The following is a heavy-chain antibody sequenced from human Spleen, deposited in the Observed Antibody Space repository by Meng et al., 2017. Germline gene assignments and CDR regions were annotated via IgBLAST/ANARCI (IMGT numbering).Heavy chain of an antibody. CDR3: ARLEGG. J-gene: IGHJ4*02. D-gene: IGHD1-1*01. V-gene: IGHV1-2*07. CDR1: GYNFIGGS. Sequence: QVQLVQSGAEVKKPGASVKGSCKASGYNFIGGSWLYRIRQVPGKGIEWIGWINPSNAYTKYAHKLLGRVTVTRDTSTNTVNMEMNSMTYDDTAVYYCARLEGGWGQETLVTVSS. CDR2: INPSNAYT.